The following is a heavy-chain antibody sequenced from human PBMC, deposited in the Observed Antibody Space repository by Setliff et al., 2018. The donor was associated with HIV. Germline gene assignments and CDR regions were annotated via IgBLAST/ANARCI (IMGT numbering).Heavy chain of an antibody. Sequence: ASVKVSCKASGYTFTSYDINWVRQATGQGLEWMGWINPNSGGTNYAQKFQGWVTMTRDTSISTAYMELSRLRSDDTAVYYCARPLFQIAVAGTTAFDIWGQGTMVTVSS. J-gene: IGHJ3*02. CDR1: GYTFTSYD. CDR2: INPNSGGT. V-gene: IGHV1-2*04. CDR3: ARPLFQIAVAGTTAFDI. D-gene: IGHD6-19*01.